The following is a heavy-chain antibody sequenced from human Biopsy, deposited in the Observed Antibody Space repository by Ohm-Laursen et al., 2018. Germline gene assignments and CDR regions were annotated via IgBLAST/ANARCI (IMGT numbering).Heavy chain of an antibody. Sequence: SETLSLTCAVSGYSISSGYYWGWIRQPPGKGLEWIGSIYHSGSTYYNPSLKSRVTLSVDTSKNQFSLKLSSVTAADTAGYYCARGQALKSFDYWGQGTLVTVSS. J-gene: IGHJ4*02. CDR1: GYSISSGYY. CDR3: ARGQALKSFDY. V-gene: IGHV4-38-2*01. CDR2: IYHSGST.